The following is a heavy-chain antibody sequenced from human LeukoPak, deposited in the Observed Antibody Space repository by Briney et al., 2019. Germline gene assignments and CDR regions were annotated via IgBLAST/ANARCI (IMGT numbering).Heavy chain of an antibody. V-gene: IGHV3-9*01. CDR3: AKETYYDFWSGSDGSYYYGMDV. D-gene: IGHD3-3*01. CDR2: FSWNSGSI. CDR1: GFTFADYA. J-gene: IGHJ6*02. Sequence: PGGFLRLSCAASGFTFADYAMPWVGQAPGKGLEWVSGFSWNSGSIGYADSVKGRFTISRDNSKNTLYLQMNSLRAEDTAVYYCAKETYYDFWSGSDGSYYYGMDVWGQGTTVTVSS.